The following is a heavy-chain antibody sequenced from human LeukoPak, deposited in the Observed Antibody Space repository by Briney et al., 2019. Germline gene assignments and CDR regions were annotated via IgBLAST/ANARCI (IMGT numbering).Heavy chain of an antibody. V-gene: IGHV3-15*01. J-gene: IGHJ3*02. D-gene: IGHD1-26*01. CDR3: AGGSQISDFDT. CDR2: IKSKTDGGTT. Sequence: PGGSLRLSCAASGFTFSNAWMSWVRQAPGKGLEWVGRIKSKTDGGTTDYAAPVKGRFTISRDDSKNTLYLQMNSLKTEDTAVYYCAGGSQISDFDTWGQGTIVTVSS. CDR1: GFTFSNAW.